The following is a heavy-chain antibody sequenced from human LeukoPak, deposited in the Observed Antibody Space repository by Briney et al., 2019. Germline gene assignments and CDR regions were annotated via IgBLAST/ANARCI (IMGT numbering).Heavy chain of an antibody. V-gene: IGHV3-30*04. CDR3: ARDRISYTIFTFGLDY. CDR2: ISYDGSNK. J-gene: IGHJ4*02. D-gene: IGHD3-9*01. Sequence: PGRSLRLSCAASGFTFSSYAMHWVRQAPGKGLKGVAVISYDGSNKYYADSVKGRFTISRDNSKNTLYLQMNSLRAEDTAVYYCARDRISYTIFTFGLDYWGQGTLVTVSS. CDR1: GFTFSSYA.